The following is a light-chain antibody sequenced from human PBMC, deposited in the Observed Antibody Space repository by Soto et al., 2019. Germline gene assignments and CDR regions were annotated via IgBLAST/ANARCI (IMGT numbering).Light chain of an antibody. V-gene: IGKV3-11*01. J-gene: IGKJ4*01. CDR2: DAF. CDR3: QQRPSWPPFT. CDR1: ENIRTS. Sequence: EVILTQFPATLSMSPGESATLSCRASENIRTSLAWYQHRPGQPPRLLIYDAFNRATGIPPRFSGGGSGTDFTLTISGLEPEDFAVYYCQQRPSWPPFTFGGGTKVEIK.